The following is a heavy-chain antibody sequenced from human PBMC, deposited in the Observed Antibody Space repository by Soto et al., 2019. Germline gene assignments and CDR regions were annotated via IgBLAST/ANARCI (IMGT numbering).Heavy chain of an antibody. CDR1: GFTFSSYA. CDR2: ISGSGGST. Sequence: GGSLRLSCAASGFTFSSYAMSWVRQAPGKGLEWVSAISGSGGSTYYADSVKGRFTISRDNAKNSLYLQMNSLRAEDTAVYYCARVGSSSGWYSWYFDLWGRGTLVTVSS. CDR3: ARVGSSSGWYSWYFDL. D-gene: IGHD6-19*01. V-gene: IGHV3-23*01. J-gene: IGHJ2*01.